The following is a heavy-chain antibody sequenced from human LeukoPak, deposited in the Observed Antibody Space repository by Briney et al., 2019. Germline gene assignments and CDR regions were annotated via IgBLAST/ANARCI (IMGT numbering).Heavy chain of an antibody. V-gene: IGHV1-2*02. J-gene: IGHJ4*02. D-gene: IGHD2-2*03. CDR3: ARDDGYCSSTSCYYFDY. Sequence: GASVKVSCKASGYTFTGYYMHWVRQAPGQGLEWMGWINPNSGGTNYAQKFQGRVTMTRDTSISTAYMELSRLRSDDTAVYYCARDDGYCSSTSCYYFDYWGQGTLVNVSA. CDR1: GYTFTGYY. CDR2: INPNSGGT.